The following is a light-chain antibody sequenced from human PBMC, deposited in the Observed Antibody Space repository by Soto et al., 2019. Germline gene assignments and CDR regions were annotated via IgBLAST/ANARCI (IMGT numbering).Light chain of an antibody. V-gene: IGLV2-14*01. CDR2: DVS. Sequence: LTQPASVSGSPGQSITISCTGTSSDVGGYNYVSWYQQYPGKAPKLMIFDVSNRPSGVSDRFSGSKSGDTASLTISGLQAEDEADYYCSSYTGSGTDVFGTGTKVTVL. CDR1: SSDVGGYNY. J-gene: IGLJ1*01. CDR3: SSYTGSGTDV.